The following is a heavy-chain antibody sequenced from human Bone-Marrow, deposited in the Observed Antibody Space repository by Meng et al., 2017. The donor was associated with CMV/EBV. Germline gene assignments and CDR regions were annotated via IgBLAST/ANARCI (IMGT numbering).Heavy chain of an antibody. V-gene: IGHV3-74*01. J-gene: IGHJ6*02. CDR2: INSDGSST. Sequence: GGSLRLSCAASGFTFSSYWMHWVRQAPGKGLVWVSRINSDGSSTSYADSVKGRFTISRDNAKNTLYLQMNSLRAEDTAVYYCARGLGVTYDFWSGGSPFDIWGQGTTVTASS. CDR1: GFTFSSYW. CDR3: ARGLGVTYDFWSGGSPFDI. D-gene: IGHD3-3*01.